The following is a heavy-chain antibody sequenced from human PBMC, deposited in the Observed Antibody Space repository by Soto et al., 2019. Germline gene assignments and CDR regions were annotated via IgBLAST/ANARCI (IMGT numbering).Heavy chain of an antibody. V-gene: IGHV4-59*01. J-gene: IGHJ4*02. CDR3: AGERTGTGHFDY. D-gene: IGHD1-7*01. Sequence: PSETLSLTCTVSGGSISSYYWSWIRQPPGKGLEWIGYIYYSGSTNYNPSLKSRVTISVDTSKNQFSLKLSSVTAADTAVYYCAGERTGTGHFDYWGQGTLVTVSS. CDR1: GGSISSYY. CDR2: IYYSGST.